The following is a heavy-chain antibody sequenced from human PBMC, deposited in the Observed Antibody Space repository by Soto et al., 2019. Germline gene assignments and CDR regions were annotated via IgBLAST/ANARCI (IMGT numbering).Heavy chain of an antibody. CDR1: GGSFSGYY. V-gene: IGHV4-34*01. CDR3: AQCRPGSGSYGDRGYYFDY. J-gene: IGHJ4*02. CDR2: INHSGST. D-gene: IGHD3-10*01. Sequence: SETLSLTCAVYGGSFSGYYWSWIRQPPGKGLEWIGEINHSGSTNYNPSLKSRVTISVDTSKNQFSLKLSSVTAADTAVYYCAQCRPGSGSYGDRGYYFDYWGQGTLVTVSS.